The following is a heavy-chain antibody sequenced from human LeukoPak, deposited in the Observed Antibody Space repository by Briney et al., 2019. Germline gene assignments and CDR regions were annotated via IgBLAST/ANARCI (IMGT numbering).Heavy chain of an antibody. D-gene: IGHD2-15*01. J-gene: IGHJ4*02. V-gene: IGHV4-39*07. CDR2: IYYSGST. CDR3: ARSYCSGGSCKFDY. CDR1: GGSISSSSYY. Sequence: PSETLSLTCAVSGGSISSSSYYWGWIRQPPGKGLEWIGSIYYSGSTYYNPSLKSRVTISVDTSKNQFSLKLSSVTAADTAVYYCARSYCSGGSCKFDYWGQGTLVTVSS.